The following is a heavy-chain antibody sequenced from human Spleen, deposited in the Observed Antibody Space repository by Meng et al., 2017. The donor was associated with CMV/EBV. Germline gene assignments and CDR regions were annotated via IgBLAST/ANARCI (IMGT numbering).Heavy chain of an antibody. V-gene: IGHV4-38-2*02. CDR2: IYHSGNT. J-gene: IGHJ6*02. CDR3: AREGGSEAIFGGGSMDV. Sequence: GSLRLSCTVSGYSISGGYYWGWIRQPPGKGLEWIGNIYHSGNTYYKPSLKSRVTISLDTSKNQFSLKLSSVTAANTAVYYCAREGGSEAIFGGGSMDVWGQGTTVTVSS. CDR1: GYSISGGYY. D-gene: IGHD3-3*02.